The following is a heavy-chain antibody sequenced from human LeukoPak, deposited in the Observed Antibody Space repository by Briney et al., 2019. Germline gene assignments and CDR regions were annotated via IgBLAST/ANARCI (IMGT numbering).Heavy chain of an antibody. V-gene: IGHV1-2*02. CDR1: GYTFTGYY. J-gene: IGHJ4*02. CDR2: ISPNSGVT. D-gene: IGHD3-22*01. Sequence: ASVKVSCKASGYTFTGYYMHWVRQAPGQGLEWMGWISPNSGVTNYAQKFQGRVTMTRDTSISTAYMELSRLRSDDTAVYYCAREDSSGYLRGENYFDYWGQGTLVTVSS. CDR3: AREDSSGYLRGENYFDY.